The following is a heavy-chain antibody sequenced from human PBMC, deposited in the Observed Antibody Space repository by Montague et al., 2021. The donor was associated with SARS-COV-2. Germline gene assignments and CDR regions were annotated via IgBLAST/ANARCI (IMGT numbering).Heavy chain of an antibody. D-gene: IGHD6-19*01. CDR2: IYYRGST. V-gene: IGHV4-39*01. J-gene: IGHJ4*02. CDR3: ATQEDPSGWIPGPFDF. Sequence: SETLSLTCSVSGGSVTSRTYYWGWIRQPPGKGLEWIGSIYYRGSTYYNPSLKSRVIISVDTSKNQLSLKLSSVTAADTAVYYCATQEDPSGWIPGPFDFWGQGTLLTVSS. CDR1: GGSVTSRTYY.